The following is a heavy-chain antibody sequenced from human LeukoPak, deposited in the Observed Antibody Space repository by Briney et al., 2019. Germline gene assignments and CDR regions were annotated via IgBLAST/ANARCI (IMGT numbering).Heavy chain of an antibody. D-gene: IGHD7-27*01. V-gene: IGHV4-59*08. J-gene: IGHJ6*03. CDR3: ARGAKLGIGRYYYYMDV. Sequence: PSETLSLTCTVSGGSISSYYWSWIRQPPGKGLEWIGYIYYSGSTNYNPSLKSRVTISVDTSKNQFSLKLSSVTAADTAVYYCARGAKLGIGRYYYYMDVWGKGTTVTVSS. CDR1: GGSISSYY. CDR2: IYYSGST.